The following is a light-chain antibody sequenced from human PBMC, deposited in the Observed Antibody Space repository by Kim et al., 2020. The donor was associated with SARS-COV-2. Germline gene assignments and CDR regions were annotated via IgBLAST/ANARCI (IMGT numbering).Light chain of an antibody. V-gene: IGKV1-5*01. CDR2: DDS. Sequence: LSEAIGDRVTITCRASQNIRSWLAWYQQKPGKVPKVLIYDDSTLESGVPSRFRSSGSGTEFTLTIISLQPDDFATYYCQQYESYSSFGQGTKLEI. CDR1: QNIRSW. CDR3: QQYESYSS. J-gene: IGKJ2*03.